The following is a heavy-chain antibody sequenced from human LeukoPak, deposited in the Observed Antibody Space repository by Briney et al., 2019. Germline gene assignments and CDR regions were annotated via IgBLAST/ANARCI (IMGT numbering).Heavy chain of an antibody. J-gene: IGHJ4*02. CDR1: EFTFSSYA. CDR3: AKPSSVHTFSYYFDF. CDR2: ISGSGGGT. Sequence: GGSLRLSCAGSEFTFSSYAMSWVRQAPGKGLEWVSAISGSGGGTYYADSVKGRFTISRDNSKNTLFLKMNILRAEDTAVYYFAKPSSVHTFSYYFDFWGQGALVTVSS. V-gene: IGHV3-23*01. D-gene: IGHD5/OR15-5a*01.